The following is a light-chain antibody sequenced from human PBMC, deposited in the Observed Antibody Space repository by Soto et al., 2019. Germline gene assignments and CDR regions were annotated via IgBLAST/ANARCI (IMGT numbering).Light chain of an antibody. CDR1: SSDLGAYDY. J-gene: IGLJ1*01. CDR2: DVN. V-gene: IGLV2-8*01. CDR3: SSYAGNFIFV. Sequence: QSALTQPPSASGSPGQSVTISCTGTSSDLGAYDYVSWYQQHPGKVPKLIIYDVNKRPSGVPDRFSGSKSGNTASLTVSGLQAEDEADFYCSSYAGNFIFVFGTGTKLPS.